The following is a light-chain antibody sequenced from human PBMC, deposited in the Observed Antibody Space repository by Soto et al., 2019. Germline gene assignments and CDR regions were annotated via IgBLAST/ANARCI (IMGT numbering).Light chain of an antibody. Sequence: EIVLTQSPGTLSLSPGERATLSCRASQSVSSSYLAWYQQKPGQAPRLLIYGASSRATGIPDRFSGSGSGTXXXLIISCLEPEDFAVYYCQQXGSSLLFGQGTRL. CDR1: QSVSSSY. V-gene: IGKV3-20*01. CDR2: GAS. CDR3: QQXGSSLL. J-gene: IGKJ5*01.